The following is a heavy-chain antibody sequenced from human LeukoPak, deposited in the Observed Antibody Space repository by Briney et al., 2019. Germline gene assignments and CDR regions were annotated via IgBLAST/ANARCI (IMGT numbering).Heavy chain of an antibody. J-gene: IGHJ4*02. Sequence: GGSLRLSCAASGFTFSSYAMSWVRQAPGKGLEWVSAISGSGGSTYYADSVKGRFTISRDNSKNTLYLQMNSLRAEDTAVYYCARLPRITWASPPLAHNRRDYWGQGTLVTVSS. V-gene: IGHV3-23*01. D-gene: IGHD2/OR15-2a*01. CDR2: ISGSGGST. CDR3: ARLPRITWASPPLAHNRRDY. CDR1: GFTFSSYA.